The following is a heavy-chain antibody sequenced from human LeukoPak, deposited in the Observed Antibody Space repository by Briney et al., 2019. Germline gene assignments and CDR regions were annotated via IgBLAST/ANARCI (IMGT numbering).Heavy chain of an antibody. D-gene: IGHD6-19*01. V-gene: IGHV4-4*02. CDR2: IYHSGST. J-gene: IGHJ6*03. CDR3: ARYLAVAGTHYYYMDV. Sequence: PSETLSLTCAVSGGSISSSNWWSWVRQPPGKGLEWIGEIYHSGSTNYNPSLKSRVTISVDTSKNQFSLKLSSVTAADTAVYYCARYLAVAGTHYYYMDVWGKGTTVTVSS. CDR1: GGSISSSNW.